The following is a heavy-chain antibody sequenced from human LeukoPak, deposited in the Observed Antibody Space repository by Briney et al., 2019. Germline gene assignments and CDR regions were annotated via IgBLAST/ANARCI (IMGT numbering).Heavy chain of an antibody. J-gene: IGHJ4*02. CDR2: ISSSSSYI. Sequence: GGSLRLSCAASGFTFSSYSMNWVRQAPGKGLEWVSSISSSSSYIYYADSVKGRFTISRDNPKNTLYLQMNRLRAEDTAVYFCAKRGVVIRVILVGFHKEAYYFDSWGQGALVTVSS. D-gene: IGHD3-22*01. V-gene: IGHV3-21*04. CDR3: AKRGVVIRVILVGFHKEAYYFDS. CDR1: GFTFSSYS.